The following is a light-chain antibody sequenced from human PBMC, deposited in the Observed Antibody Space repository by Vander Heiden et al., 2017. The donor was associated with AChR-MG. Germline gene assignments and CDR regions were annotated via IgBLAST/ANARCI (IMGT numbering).Light chain of an antibody. J-gene: IGKJ2*01. CDR1: QVICTY. CDR2: AAS. CDR3: QQNSYTPPYT. Sequence: DIQLTQSPSSLSASVGDRITNTCRTNQVICTYLNWYQQKPGKAPKLVIYAASSLQNSAPSRFSSSSSGTEFTLTISSLQVEDFGVYYCQQNSYTPPYTFGQGTKLDIK. V-gene: IGKV1-39*01.